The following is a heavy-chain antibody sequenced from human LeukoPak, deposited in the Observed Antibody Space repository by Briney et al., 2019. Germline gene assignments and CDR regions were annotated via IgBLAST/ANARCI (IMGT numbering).Heavy chain of an antibody. D-gene: IGHD3-9*01. CDR2: INHSGST. J-gene: IGHJ4*02. Sequence: SETLSLTCAVYGGSFSGYYWSWIRQPPGKGLEWIGEINHSGSTNYNPSLKSRVTISVDTSKNQFPLKLSSVTAADTAVYYCARDIPYDILTGDNMFDYWGQGTLVTVSP. V-gene: IGHV4-34*01. CDR1: GGSFSGYY. CDR3: ARDIPYDILTGDNMFDY.